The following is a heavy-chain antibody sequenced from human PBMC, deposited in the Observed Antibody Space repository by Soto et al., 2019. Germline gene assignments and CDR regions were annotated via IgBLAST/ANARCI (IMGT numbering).Heavy chain of an antibody. Sequence: PGGSLRLSCAASGFTFNTFEMSWVRQAPGRGLEWVSFISDDSSRTYYAEAVKGRFTISRDNSKYTLFLQMNSLTAEDTAVYACVKGGWLDFWGQGTLVTVSS. CDR3: VKGGWLDF. D-gene: IGHD3-16*01. J-gene: IGHJ5*01. CDR1: GFTFNTFE. V-gene: IGHV3-23*01. CDR2: ISDDSSRT.